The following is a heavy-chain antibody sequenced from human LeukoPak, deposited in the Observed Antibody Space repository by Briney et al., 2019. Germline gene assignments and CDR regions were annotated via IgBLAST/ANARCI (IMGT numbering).Heavy chain of an antibody. J-gene: IGHJ4*02. D-gene: IGHD4-11*01. V-gene: IGHV4-38-2*01. CDR3: ARAADYSNSGDY. CDR2: IYHSGST. CDR1: GNSISSGYY. Sequence: PSETLSLTCAVSGNSISSGYYWGWIRQPPGKGLEWIGSIYHSGSTYYNPSLKSRVTISVDTSKNQFSLKLSSVTAADTAVYYCARAADYSNSGDYWGQGTLVTVSS.